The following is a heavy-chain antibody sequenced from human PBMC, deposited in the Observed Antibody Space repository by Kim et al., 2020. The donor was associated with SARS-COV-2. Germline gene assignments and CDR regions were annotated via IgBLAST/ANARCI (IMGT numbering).Heavy chain of an antibody. D-gene: IGHD3-9*01. J-gene: IGHJ3*02. CDR1: GGSISSYY. CDR3: ARGDWSYDILTGYQNFDAFDI. Sequence: SETLSLTCTVSGGSISSYYWSWIRQPPGKGLEWIGYIYYSGSTNYNPPLKSRVTISVDTSKNQFSLKLSSVTAADTAVYYCARGDWSYDILTGYQNFDAFDIWGQGTMVTVSS. V-gene: IGHV4-59*13. CDR2: IYYSGST.